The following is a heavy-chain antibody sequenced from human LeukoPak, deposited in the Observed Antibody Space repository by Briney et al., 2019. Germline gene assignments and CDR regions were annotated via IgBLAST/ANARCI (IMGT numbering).Heavy chain of an antibody. Sequence: GGSLRLSCAASGFTFSNYSMNWVRQAPGKGLEWVSSISRSSSYIYYVDSVKGRFTISRDNAKNSLYLQMDSLRAEDTAVYYCARGDDWFDLWGQGTLVTVSS. CDR1: GFTFSNYS. CDR3: ARGDDWFDL. J-gene: IGHJ5*02. CDR2: ISRSSSYI. V-gene: IGHV3-21*01.